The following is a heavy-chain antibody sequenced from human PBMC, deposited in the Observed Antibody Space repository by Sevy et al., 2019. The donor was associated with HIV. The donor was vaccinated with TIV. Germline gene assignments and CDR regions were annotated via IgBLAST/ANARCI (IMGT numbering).Heavy chain of an antibody. V-gene: IGHV1-8*01. CDR1: GYTFTYYD. CDR2: MSPNSGNT. J-gene: IGHJ6*02. Sequence: ASVKVSCRASGYTFTYYDINWGRQATGQGLEWMVWMSPNSGNTGYAQKFQGRVTMTRNTSISTAYMKLISLGSEDTAVYYCARFLSTSYYYYNAMDVWGQGTTVTVSS. CDR3: ARFLSTSYYYYNAMDV. D-gene: IGHD3-3*02.